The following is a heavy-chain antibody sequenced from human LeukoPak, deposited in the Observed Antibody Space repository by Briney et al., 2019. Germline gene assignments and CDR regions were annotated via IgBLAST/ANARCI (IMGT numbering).Heavy chain of an antibody. CDR2: INPNSGGT. CDR3: ARASAYGGSKGYYYYYMDV. CDR1: GYTFTGYY. Sequence: ASVKVSCKASGYTFTGYYMHWVRQAPGQGLEWRGWINPNSGGTNYAQKFQGRVTMTRDTSISTAYMELSRLRSDDTAVYYCARASAYGGSKGYYYYYMDVWGKGTTVTVSS. D-gene: IGHD1-26*01. J-gene: IGHJ6*03. V-gene: IGHV1-2*02.